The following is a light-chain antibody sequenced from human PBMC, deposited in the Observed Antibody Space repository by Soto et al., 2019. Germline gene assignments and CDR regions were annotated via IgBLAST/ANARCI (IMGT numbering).Light chain of an antibody. V-gene: IGKV3-20*01. Sequence: VMTQAPGTLSLSPGERATLSCRASQSVTSDYLAWYQQKPGQSPRLLIYATSNRATGIPDRFSGSGSGTAFTLTISGLQPGDSATYYCQQYNSYSPTFGQGTKV. CDR2: ATS. CDR1: QSVTSDY. J-gene: IGKJ1*01. CDR3: QQYNSYSPT.